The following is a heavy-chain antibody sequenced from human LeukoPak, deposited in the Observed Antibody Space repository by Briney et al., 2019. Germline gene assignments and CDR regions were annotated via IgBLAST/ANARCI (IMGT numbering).Heavy chain of an antibody. Sequence: AGSLRLSCVASGFTFSDHFMDWFRQAPGKGLEWVGCIRKKNNRYSTEYAASVKGRFTISRDDLNNSLYLQMNSLRTEDTAVYYCASAVPAAKYYNSNWGQGTLVTVSS. CDR2: IRKKNNRYST. J-gene: IGHJ4*02. D-gene: IGHD3-10*01. CDR3: ASAVPAAKYYNSN. CDR1: GFTFSDHF. V-gene: IGHV3-72*01.